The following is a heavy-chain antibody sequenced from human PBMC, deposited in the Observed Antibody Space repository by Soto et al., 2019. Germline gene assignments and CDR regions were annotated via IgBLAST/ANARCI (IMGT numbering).Heavy chain of an antibody. J-gene: IGHJ5*02. D-gene: IGHD3-10*01. CDR1: GGSISSSSYY. Sequence: SETLSLTCTVSGGSISSSSYYWGWIRQPPGKGLEWIGSIYYSGSTYYNPSLKSRVTISVDTSKNQFSLKLSSVTAADTAVYYCARALGIWFGENNWFDPWGQGTLVTVSS. CDR2: IYYSGST. V-gene: IGHV4-39*01. CDR3: ARALGIWFGENNWFDP.